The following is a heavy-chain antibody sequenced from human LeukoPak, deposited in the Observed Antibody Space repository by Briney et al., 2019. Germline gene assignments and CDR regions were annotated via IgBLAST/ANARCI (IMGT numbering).Heavy chain of an antibody. J-gene: IGHJ4*02. Sequence: GESLKISCTASGYSFTSHWIAWVRQMPGKGLEWMGIIYPGDSDTRYSPSFQGQVTISADKSITTAYLQWSSLKASDTAMYYCARRTYSRSSFDYWGQGTLVTVFS. D-gene: IGHD6-6*01. CDR3: ARRTYSRSSFDY. CDR2: IYPGDSDT. V-gene: IGHV5-51*01. CDR1: GYSFTSHW.